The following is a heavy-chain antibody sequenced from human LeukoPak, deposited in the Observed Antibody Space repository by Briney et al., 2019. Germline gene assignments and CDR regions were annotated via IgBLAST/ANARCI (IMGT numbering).Heavy chain of an antibody. CDR3: ARGTPEFNWFDP. CDR2: INPSGGST. Sequence: ASVKVSCKASGYTFTSYYMHRVRQAPGQGLEWMGIINPSGGSTSYAQKFQGRVTMTRDMSTSTVYMELSSLRSEDTAVYYCARGTPEFNWFDPWGQGTLVTVSS. J-gene: IGHJ5*02. D-gene: IGHD1/OR15-1a*01. V-gene: IGHV1-46*01. CDR1: GYTFTSYY.